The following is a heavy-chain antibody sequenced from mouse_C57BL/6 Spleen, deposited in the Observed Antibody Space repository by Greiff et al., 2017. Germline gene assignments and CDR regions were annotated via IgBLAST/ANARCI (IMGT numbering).Heavy chain of an antibody. V-gene: IGHV1-81*01. CDR3: ARSTDYDEAMDY. CDR2: IYPRSGNT. J-gene: IGHJ4*01. CDR1: GYTFTSYG. Sequence: VKLQESGAELARPGASVKLSCKASGYTFTSYGISWVKQRTGQGLEWIGEIYPRSGNTYYNEKFKGKATLTADKSSSTAYMELRSLTSEDSAVYFCARSTDYDEAMDYWGQGTSVTVSS. D-gene: IGHD2-4*01.